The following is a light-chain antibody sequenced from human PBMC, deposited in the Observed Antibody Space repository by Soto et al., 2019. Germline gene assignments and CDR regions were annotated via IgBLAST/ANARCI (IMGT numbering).Light chain of an antibody. CDR1: QGIISY. V-gene: IGKV1-9*01. CDR2: DAS. CDR3: QQVKSYPFT. J-gene: IGKJ4*01. Sequence: IPLTQSPSSLSASIGDRVTIACRASQGIISYLVWYQQKPGKAPKLLIHDASSLQSGVPSRFSGSGSGTDFTLTISNLQPEDFATYYCQQVKSYPFTFGEGTKVEIK.